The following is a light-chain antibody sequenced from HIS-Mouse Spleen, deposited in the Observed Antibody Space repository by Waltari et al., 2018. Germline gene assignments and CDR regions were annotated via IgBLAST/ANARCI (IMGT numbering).Light chain of an antibody. Sequence: QSALTQPRSVSGAPGQSVTISCTGTSSDVGGYYYFSWYQQHPGKAPKLMIYDVSKRPSGVPDRFSGSNSGNTAFLTISGLQAEDEADYYCCSYAGSYTWVFGGGTKLTVL. CDR1: SSDVGGYYY. CDR2: DVS. V-gene: IGLV2-11*01. J-gene: IGLJ3*02. CDR3: CSYAGSYTWV.